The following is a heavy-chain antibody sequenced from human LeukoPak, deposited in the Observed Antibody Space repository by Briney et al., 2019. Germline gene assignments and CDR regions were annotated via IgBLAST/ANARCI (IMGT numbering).Heavy chain of an antibody. J-gene: IGHJ4*02. V-gene: IGHV1-2*02. Sequence: ASVKVSCKASGYTFTGDYMYWVRQAPGQGLEWMGWINPNSGDTNYAQTFQGRVAMTRDTSINTAYMELSSLRSDDTAVYYCAKDDLQQWLGTLGYWGQGTLVTVSS. CDR2: INPNSGDT. D-gene: IGHD6-19*01. CDR3: AKDDLQQWLGTLGY. CDR1: GYTFTGDY.